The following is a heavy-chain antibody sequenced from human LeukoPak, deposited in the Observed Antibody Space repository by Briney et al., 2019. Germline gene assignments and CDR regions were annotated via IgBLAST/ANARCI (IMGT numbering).Heavy chain of an antibody. CDR2: INHSGST. CDR3: ARGATSAFDI. Sequence: SQTLSLTCAVSGGSISSGGYSWSWIRQPPGKGLEWIGEINHSGSTNYNPSLKSRVTISVDTSKNQFSLKLSSVTAADTAVYYCARGATSAFDIWGQGTMVTVSS. V-gene: IGHV4-30-2*01. CDR1: GGSISSGGYS. D-gene: IGHD2-2*01. J-gene: IGHJ3*02.